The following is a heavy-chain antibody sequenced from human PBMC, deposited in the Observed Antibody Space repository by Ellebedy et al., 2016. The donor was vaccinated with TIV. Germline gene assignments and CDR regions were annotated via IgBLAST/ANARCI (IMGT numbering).Heavy chain of an antibody. CDR3: ARGGGHTRNDAYHFDY. J-gene: IGHJ4*02. CDR2: INPSGGYT. CDR1: GYTFTSYY. V-gene: IGHV1-46*01. Sequence: AASVKVSCKASGYTFTSYYMYWVRQAPGQGLEWMGTINPSGGYTTYAQKTQGRVTMTRDTTRRTVYMELNSLGSEDTAVYYCARGGGHTRNDAYHFDYWGQGTLVAVSS. D-gene: IGHD1-1*01.